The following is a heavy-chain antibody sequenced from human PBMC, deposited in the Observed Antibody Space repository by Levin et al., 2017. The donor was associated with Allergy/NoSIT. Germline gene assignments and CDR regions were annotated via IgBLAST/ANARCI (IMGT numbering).Heavy chain of an antibody. J-gene: IGHJ2*01. CDR2: INGDGSST. CDR1: GFTFSSYW. D-gene: IGHD7-27*01. V-gene: IGHV3-74*01. Sequence: GGSLRLSCAASGFTFSSYWVHWVRQVPGKGLVWVSRINGDGSSTKYVDSVRGRFAISRDNAKNTVYLQMNSLGAEDTAVYYCARIHIGSSNWHLALWGRGTLVTVSS. CDR3: ARIHIGSSNWHLAL.